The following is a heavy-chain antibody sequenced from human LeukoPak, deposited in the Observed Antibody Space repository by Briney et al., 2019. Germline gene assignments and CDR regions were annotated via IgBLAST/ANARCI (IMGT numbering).Heavy chain of an antibody. J-gene: IGHJ3*01. CDR3: GMSGDRVPLQDDVFDV. D-gene: IGHD1-26*01. CDR1: GYSFTSYC. V-gene: IGHV5-51*01. CDR2: IYPGDSGP. Sequence: GESLKISCQVSGYSFTSYCIGWVRQLPGKGREWLGIIYPGDSGPTYSPSFQGQVTISVDKSINTAYLQWSSLQASDTAMYYCGMSGDRVPLQDDVFDVWGQGTMVTVTT.